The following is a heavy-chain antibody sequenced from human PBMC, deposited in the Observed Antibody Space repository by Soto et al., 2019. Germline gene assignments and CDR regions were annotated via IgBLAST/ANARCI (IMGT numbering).Heavy chain of an antibody. J-gene: IGHJ4*02. D-gene: IGHD3-10*01. V-gene: IGHV1-69*19. CDR2: ISPMFSAA. Sequence: QVQLVQSGAEMKKPGSSVKVSCQSSGGTFNTYAMNWVRQAPGQGPEWMGDISPMFSAANYAPKFQGRVTITADESTGTSYMKLSSLTSEDTALYFCAREVQVHTPAFVYWGQGTLVTVSS. CDR1: GGTFNTYA. CDR3: AREVQVHTPAFVY.